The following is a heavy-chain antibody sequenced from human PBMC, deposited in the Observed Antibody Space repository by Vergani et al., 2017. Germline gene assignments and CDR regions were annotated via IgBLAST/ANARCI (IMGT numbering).Heavy chain of an antibody. Sequence: QVQLQESGPGLVKPSETLSLTCTVSGGSISSYYWSWIRQPPGKGLEWIGYIYYSGSTNYNPSLKSRVTISVDTSKNQFSLKLSSVTAADTAVYYCARTGYCSGGSCYFLDYWGQGTLVTVSS. J-gene: IGHJ4*02. V-gene: IGHV4-59*08. CDR2: IYYSGST. CDR1: GGSISSYY. CDR3: ARTGYCSGGSCYFLDY. D-gene: IGHD2-15*01.